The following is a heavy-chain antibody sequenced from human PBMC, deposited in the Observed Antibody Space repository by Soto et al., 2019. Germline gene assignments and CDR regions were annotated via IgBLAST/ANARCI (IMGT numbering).Heavy chain of an antibody. CDR3: AGRTVTDNYYYGMDV. CDR2: IIPIFGTA. Sequence: SVKVSCKASGGTFSSYAISWVRQAPGQGLEWMGGIIPIFGTANYAQKFQGRVTITADKSTSTAYVELSSLRSEDTAVYYCAGRTVTDNYYYGMDVWGQGTTVTVSS. CDR1: GGTFSSYA. V-gene: IGHV1-69*06. J-gene: IGHJ6*02. D-gene: IGHD4-17*01.